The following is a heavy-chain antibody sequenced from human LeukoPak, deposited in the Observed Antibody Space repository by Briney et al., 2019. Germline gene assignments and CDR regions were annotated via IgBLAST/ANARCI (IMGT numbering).Heavy chain of an antibody. D-gene: IGHD1-1*01. CDR2: IRYDGNDK. V-gene: IGHV3-30*02. Sequence: GGSLRLSCAASGFSFSTFGMYWVRQVPGKGLEWVAFIRYDGNDKYYGDSAKDRFTISRDNSKNTLYLQMNSLTTDDTGVYYCAKDSQLDVGSDYYYYFYMDVWGGGTTVTVS. CDR3: AKDSQLDVGSDYYYYFYMDV. CDR1: GFSFSTFG. J-gene: IGHJ6*03.